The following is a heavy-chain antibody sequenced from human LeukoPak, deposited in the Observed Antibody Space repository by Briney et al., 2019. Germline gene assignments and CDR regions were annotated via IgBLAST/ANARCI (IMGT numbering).Heavy chain of an antibody. CDR3: AKDPGEAPPGFYMDV. Sequence: GGSLRLSCAASGFTFSSYWMHWVRQAPGKGLVWVSRINSDGSSTSYADSVKGRFTISRDNSKNTLYLQINSLRDEDTALYYCAKDPGEAPPGFYMDVWGKGTTVTVSS. V-gene: IGHV3-74*01. J-gene: IGHJ6*03. CDR2: INSDGSST. D-gene: IGHD6-6*01. CDR1: GFTFSSYW.